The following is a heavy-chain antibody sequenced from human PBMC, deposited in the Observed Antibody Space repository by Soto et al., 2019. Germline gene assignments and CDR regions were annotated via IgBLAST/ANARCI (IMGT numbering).Heavy chain of an antibody. V-gene: IGHV1-69*01. Sequence: QVQVVQSGAEVRKPGSSLKVSCKASGGTLTSYAVNWVRQAPGQGLEWMGVVVPMLNTLKYAQRLQGRVTITADESTTTAFMELSSLRSDDTAVYYCAISAWNYGGPLNWLDPWGQGTLVTVSS. CDR3: AISAWNYGGPLNWLDP. J-gene: IGHJ5*02. CDR1: GGTLTSYA. D-gene: IGHD1-7*01. CDR2: VVPMLNTL.